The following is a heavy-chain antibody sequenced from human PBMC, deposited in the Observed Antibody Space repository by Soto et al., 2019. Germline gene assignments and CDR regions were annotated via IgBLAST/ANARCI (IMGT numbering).Heavy chain of an antibody. D-gene: IGHD3-10*01. V-gene: IGHV3-23*01. CDR1: GFTFSSYA. CDR3: AKSRGSGTYFNPSDAFDI. CDR2: ISGSGGGT. J-gene: IGHJ3*02. Sequence: EVQLLDSGGGLVQPGGSLRLSCAASGFTFSSYAMSWVRQAPGKGLEWVSSISGSGGGTYYADSVKGRFTISRDNSKNTLYLQMNRLRAEDTAVFYCAKSRGSGTYFNPSDAFDIWGQGTMVTVSS.